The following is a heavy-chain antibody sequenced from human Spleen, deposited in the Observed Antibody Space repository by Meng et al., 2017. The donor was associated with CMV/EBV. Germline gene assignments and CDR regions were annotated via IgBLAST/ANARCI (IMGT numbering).Heavy chain of an antibody. CDR3: ARGQKGYFDL. V-gene: IGHV4-30-4*01. CDR2: IYNSGST. CDR1: GGSISSSNYY. J-gene: IGHJ2*01. Sequence: QVQLQESGPGLVKPSQTLSLTCTVSGGSISSSNYYWSWIRQPPGKGLEWSGHIYNSGSTYSNPSLKSRITISVDTSKNQFSLKLSSVTAADTAVYYCARGQKGYFDLWGRGALVTVSS.